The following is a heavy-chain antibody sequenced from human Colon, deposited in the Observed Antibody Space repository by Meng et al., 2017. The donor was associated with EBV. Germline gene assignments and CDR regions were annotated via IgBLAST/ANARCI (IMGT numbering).Heavy chain of an antibody. V-gene: IGHV4-34*01. Sequence: QGQLQQWGAGLFKSSETLSNTCADYGVSFSNSYWSWIRQPPGKMLEWIGEINESGSTKYNPSLKSRVTILMDTSKNQFSLRLSSVTAADTAVYYCRNAFCSAEAGCSDQWGQGTLVTVSS. CDR1: GVSFSNSY. J-gene: IGHJ4*02. D-gene: IGHD3-3*01. CDR2: INESGST. CDR3: RNAFCSAEAGCSDQ.